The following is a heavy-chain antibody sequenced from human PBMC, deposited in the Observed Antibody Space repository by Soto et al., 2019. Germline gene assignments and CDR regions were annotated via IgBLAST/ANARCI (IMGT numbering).Heavy chain of an antibody. CDR2: INAGNGNT. Sequence: ASVKVSCKASGYTFTSHAMHWVRQAPGQRLEWMGWINAGNGNTKYSQKFQGRVTITRDTSASTAYMELSSLRSEDTAVYYCARDRGYCSGGSCLFFDYWGQGTLVTVSS. CDR3: ARDRGYCSGGSCLFFDY. J-gene: IGHJ4*02. V-gene: IGHV1-3*01. CDR1: GYTFTSHA. D-gene: IGHD2-15*01.